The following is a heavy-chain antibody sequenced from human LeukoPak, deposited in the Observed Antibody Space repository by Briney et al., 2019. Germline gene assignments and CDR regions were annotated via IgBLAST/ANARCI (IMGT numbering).Heavy chain of an antibody. CDR2: IYSGGST. CDR1: GSTVSSNY. V-gene: IGHV3-66*02. CDR3: ASSSSWSYYYYYMDV. J-gene: IGHJ6*03. D-gene: IGHD6-13*01. Sequence: GGSLRLSCAASGSTVSSNYMSWVRQAPGKGLEWVSVIYSGGSTYYADSVKGRFTISRDNSKNTLYLQMNSLRAEDTAVYYCASSSSWSYYYYYMDVWGRGTTVTVSS.